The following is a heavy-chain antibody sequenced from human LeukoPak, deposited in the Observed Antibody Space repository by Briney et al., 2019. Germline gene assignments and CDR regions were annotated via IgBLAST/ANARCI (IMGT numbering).Heavy chain of an antibody. CDR2: IYHSGST. Sequence: SETLSLTCTVSGYSISSGYYWGWIRQPPGKGLEWIGSIYHSGSTYYNPSLKSRVTISVDTSKNQFSLKLSSVTAADTAVYYCARGRWRGMGYWGQGTLVTVSS. J-gene: IGHJ4*02. V-gene: IGHV4-38-2*02. CDR1: GYSISSGYY. CDR3: ARGRWRGMGY. D-gene: IGHD3-10*01.